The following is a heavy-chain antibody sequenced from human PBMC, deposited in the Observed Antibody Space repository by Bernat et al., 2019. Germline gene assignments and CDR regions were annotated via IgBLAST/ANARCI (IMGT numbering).Heavy chain of an antibody. CDR2: IYYGGST. CDR3: ARRETVAAWFDP. CDR1: GGSISSSNYY. V-gene: IGHV4-39*01. Sequence: QLQLQESGPGLVKPSETLSLTCTVSGGSISSSNYYWGWIRQPPGKGLEWIGSIYYGGSTYYNPSLKSRVTISVDTSKNQFSLKLSSVTAADTAVYYGARRETVAAWFDPWGQGTLVTVSS. D-gene: IGHD6-19*01. J-gene: IGHJ5*02.